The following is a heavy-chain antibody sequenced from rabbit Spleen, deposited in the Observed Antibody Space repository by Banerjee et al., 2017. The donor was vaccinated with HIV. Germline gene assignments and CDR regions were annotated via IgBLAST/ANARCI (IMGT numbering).Heavy chain of an antibody. CDR1: GFSFSDKAV. J-gene: IGHJ6*01. V-gene: IGHV1S45*01. Sequence: QEQLVESGGGLVQPEGSLQLSCTASGFSFSDKAVMCWVRQAPGKGLEWISCIAGSSSGFTYSATWATGRFTISKTSSTTVTLQMTSLTVADTATYFCARDTGTSFSSYGMDLWGPGTLVTVS. CDR2: IAGSSSGFT. D-gene: IGHD7-1*01. CDR3: ARDTGTSFSSYGMDL.